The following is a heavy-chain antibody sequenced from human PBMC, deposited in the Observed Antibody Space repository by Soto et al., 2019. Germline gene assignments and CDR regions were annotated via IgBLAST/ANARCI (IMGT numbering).Heavy chain of an antibody. CDR3: ARGGGSHYHNHEFVF. J-gene: IGHJ4*02. CDR2: VSSTGST. V-gene: IGHV4-59*01. D-gene: IGHD3-22*01. CDR1: GASITNYY. Sequence: PSETLSLTCNLSGASITNYYWNGIRQPPGMGLEWIVSVSSTGSTVYNPSLTSRVTGSLDTSKNQFSLTLNSVTAADTAVYHCARGGGSHYHNHEFVFWGQG.